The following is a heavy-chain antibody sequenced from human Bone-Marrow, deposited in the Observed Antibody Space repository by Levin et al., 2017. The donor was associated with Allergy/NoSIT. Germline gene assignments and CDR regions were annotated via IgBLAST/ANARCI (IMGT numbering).Heavy chain of an antibody. Sequence: GESLKISCVASGFTFDSYGMHWVRQAPGKGLEWVAAISYDEKTTYYADSVKGRFTISRDNSKNTVYLQMNSLRPEDTAVYYCAKDRWFGESAFDYWGQGNQVTVSS. CDR2: ISYDEKTT. V-gene: IGHV3-30*18. CDR1: GFTFDSYG. CDR3: AKDRWFGESAFDY. J-gene: IGHJ4*02. D-gene: IGHD3-10*01.